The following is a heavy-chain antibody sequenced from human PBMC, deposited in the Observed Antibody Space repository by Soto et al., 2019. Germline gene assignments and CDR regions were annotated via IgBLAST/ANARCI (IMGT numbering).Heavy chain of an antibody. CDR2: ISSSSSYI. V-gene: IGHV3-21*01. CDR3: ASYPITMVRGLVDY. CDR1: GFTFSSYN. J-gene: IGHJ4*02. Sequence: GGSLRLSCAASGFTFSSYNMNWVRQAPGKGLEWVSSISSSSSYIYYADSVKGRFTISGDNAKNSLYLQMNSLRAEDTAVYYCASYPITMVRGLVDYWGQGTLVTVSS. D-gene: IGHD3-10*01.